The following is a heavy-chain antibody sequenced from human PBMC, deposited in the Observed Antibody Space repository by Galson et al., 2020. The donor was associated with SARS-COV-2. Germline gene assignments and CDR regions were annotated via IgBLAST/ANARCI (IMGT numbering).Heavy chain of an antibody. J-gene: IGHJ6*02. CDR1: GASISSGSYY. V-gene: IGHV4-61*02. CDR2: IYKSGNT. CDR3: ARGNSPCVTIFGVLTGTCGRDV. Sequence: SETLSLTCTVSGASISSGSYYWSWIRQPAGKGLEWIGRIYKSGNTNYNPSLWSQVTISVDTSKNQFSLKLTSVTAADTAVYYCARGNSPCVTIFGVLTGTCGRDVWGQGTTVTVSS. D-gene: IGHD3-3*01.